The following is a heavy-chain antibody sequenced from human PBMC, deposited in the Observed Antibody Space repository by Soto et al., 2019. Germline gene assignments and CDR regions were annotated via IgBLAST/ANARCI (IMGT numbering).Heavy chain of an antibody. J-gene: IGHJ4*02. CDR2: ISYDGSNK. CDR1: GFTFSSYG. V-gene: IGHV3-30*18. Sequence: QVQLVESGGGVVQPGRSLRLSCAASGFTFSSYGMHWVRQAPGKGLEWVAVISYDGSNKYYADSVKGRFTISRDNSKNTLYLQMNSLRAEDTAVYYCAKEASSSSDWGQFDYWGQGTLVTVSS. D-gene: IGHD6-6*01. CDR3: AKEASSSSDWGQFDY.